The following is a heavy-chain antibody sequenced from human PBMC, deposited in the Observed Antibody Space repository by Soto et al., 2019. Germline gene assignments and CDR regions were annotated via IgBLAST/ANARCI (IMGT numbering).Heavy chain of an antibody. V-gene: IGHV3-49*05. CDR2: IRSKAYGGTT. J-gene: IGHJ4*02. CDR3: TRDDPYSYGAPLFDY. D-gene: IGHD5-18*01. Sequence: EVQLVESGGGLVKPGRSLRLSCTASGFTFGDYAMSWFRQAPGKGLEWVGFIRSKAYGGTTEYAASVKGRFTISRDDSKSIASLQMNSLKTEDTAVYYCTRDDPYSYGAPLFDYWGQGTLVTVSS. CDR1: GFTFGDYA.